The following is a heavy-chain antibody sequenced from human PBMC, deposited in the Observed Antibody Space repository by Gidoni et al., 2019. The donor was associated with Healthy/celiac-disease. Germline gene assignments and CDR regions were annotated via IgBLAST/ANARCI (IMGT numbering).Heavy chain of an antibody. Sequence: QVQLVESGGGVVQPGRSLRLSCAASGFTFSSYGMHWVRQAPGKGLEWVAVIWYDGSNKYYADSVKGRFTISRDNSKNTLYLQMNSLRAEDTAVYYCARAEGYSYGFADYWGQGTLVTVSS. D-gene: IGHD5-18*01. CDR3: ARAEGYSYGFADY. CDR2: IWYDGSNK. J-gene: IGHJ4*02. CDR1: GFTFSSYG. V-gene: IGHV3-33*01.